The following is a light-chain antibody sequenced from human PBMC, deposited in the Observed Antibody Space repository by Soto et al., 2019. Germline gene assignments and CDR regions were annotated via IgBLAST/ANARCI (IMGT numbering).Light chain of an antibody. Sequence: SGLTQPPSSSGSPGQSVTISCTGTNNDICVYDFVSWYQHHPGKAPRLIIYEVVQRPSGVPDRFSGSTSGNTASLTVSGLQAADEADYFRKSYAGSNTYVFGSGTKVTVL. CDR1: NNDICVYDF. CDR2: EVV. V-gene: IGLV2-8*01. J-gene: IGLJ1*01. CDR3: KSYAGSNTYV.